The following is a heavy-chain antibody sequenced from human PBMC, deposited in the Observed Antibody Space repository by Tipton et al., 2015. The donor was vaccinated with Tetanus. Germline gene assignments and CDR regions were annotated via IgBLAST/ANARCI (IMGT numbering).Heavy chain of an antibody. Sequence: SLRLSCAASGFTFSSYSMNWVRQAPGKGLEWVSYISSSSSTIYYADSVKGRFTISRDNAKNSLYLQMNSLRAEDTAVYYCARTLGRYYYDSSGYFEDFNWFDPWGQGTLVTVSS. J-gene: IGHJ5*02. CDR1: GFTFSSYS. D-gene: IGHD3-22*01. CDR2: ISSSSSTI. CDR3: ARTLGRYYYDSSGYFEDFNWFDP. V-gene: IGHV3-48*04.